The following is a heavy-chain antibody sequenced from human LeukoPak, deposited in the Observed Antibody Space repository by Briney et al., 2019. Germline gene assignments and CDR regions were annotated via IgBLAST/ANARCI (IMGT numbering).Heavy chain of an antibody. CDR1: GFTFSSYS. Sequence: PGGSLRLSCAASGFTFSSYSMNWVRQAPGKGLEWVSSISSSSSYIYYADSVKGRFTISRDNAKNSPYLQMNSLGAEDTAVYYCARGPRYSSGWYLVYWGQGTLVTVSS. V-gene: IGHV3-21*01. D-gene: IGHD6-19*01. J-gene: IGHJ4*02. CDR2: ISSSSSYI. CDR3: ARGPRYSSGWYLVY.